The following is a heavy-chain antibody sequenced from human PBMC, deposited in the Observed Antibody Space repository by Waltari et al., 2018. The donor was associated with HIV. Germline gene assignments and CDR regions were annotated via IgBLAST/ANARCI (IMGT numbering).Heavy chain of an antibody. CDR1: GGSISNCHYF. J-gene: IGHJ2*01. Sequence: QLQLQESGPGLVKPSETLSLTCTVPGGSISNCHYFWGWIRQPPGKGLEWIGRIYYSGRSYYNPSLKSRVTISVDTSKNQFSLKLSSVTATDTAVYYCARHALRVGASYWYFDLWGRGTLVTVSS. CDR3: ARHALRVGASYWYFDL. V-gene: IGHV4-39*01. CDR2: IYYSGRS. D-gene: IGHD1-26*01.